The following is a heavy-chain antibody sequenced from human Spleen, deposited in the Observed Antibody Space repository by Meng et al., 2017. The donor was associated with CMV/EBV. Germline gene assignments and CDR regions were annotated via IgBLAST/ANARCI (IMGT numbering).Heavy chain of an antibody. CDR1: GFTFSSYA. D-gene: IGHD4/OR15-4a*01. CDR3: ARDPWCTL. Sequence: GESLKISCAASGFTFSSYAMHWVRQAPGKGLGWVAVISYDGSNKYYADSVKGRFAISRDNGKNSLYLQMNSLSVEDAAVYYCARDPWCTLWGQGTLVTVSS. CDR2: ISYDGSNK. J-gene: IGHJ4*02. V-gene: IGHV3-30*09.